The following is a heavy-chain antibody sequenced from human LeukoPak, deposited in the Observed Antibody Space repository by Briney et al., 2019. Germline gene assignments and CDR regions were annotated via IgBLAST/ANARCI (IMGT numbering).Heavy chain of an antibody. V-gene: IGHV3-9*01. D-gene: IGHD3-9*01. Sequence: GGSLRLSCAASGFTFDDYAMHWVRQAPGKGLAWVSGISWNSGSIGYADSVKGRFTISRDNAKNSLYLQMNSLRAEDTALYYCAKNQIDILTGYPDYWGQGTLVTVSS. J-gene: IGHJ4*02. CDR2: ISWNSGSI. CDR1: GFTFDDYA. CDR3: AKNQIDILTGYPDY.